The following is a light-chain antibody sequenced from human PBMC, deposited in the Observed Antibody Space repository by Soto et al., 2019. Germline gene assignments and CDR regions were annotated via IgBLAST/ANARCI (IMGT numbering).Light chain of an antibody. Sequence: VFTHSPYTLSLSPGERATLSCGASQSVNINYLAWYQLKPGQAPKLLIYATSNRAPGIPDRFSGSGSGTDFTLTISSLEHGDFAVYYCQQYVNAPGTFGQGTKVDIK. CDR1: QSVNINY. V-gene: IGKV3-20*01. CDR3: QQYVNAPGT. CDR2: ATS. J-gene: IGKJ1*01.